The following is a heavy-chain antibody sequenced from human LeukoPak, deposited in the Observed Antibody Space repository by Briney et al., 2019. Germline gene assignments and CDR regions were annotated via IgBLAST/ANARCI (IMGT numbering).Heavy chain of an antibody. J-gene: IGHJ4*02. D-gene: IGHD4-17*01. V-gene: IGHV3-23*01. CDR2: ISGSGGST. CDR3: AKDTRGPMTTTEGLFDY. Sequence: GGSLRLSCAASGFTFSSYAMSWVRQAPGKGLEWVSAISGSGGSTYYADSVKGRFTISSDNSKNTLYLQMNSLRAEDTAVYYCAKDTRGPMTTTEGLFDYWGQGTLVTVSS. CDR1: GFTFSSYA.